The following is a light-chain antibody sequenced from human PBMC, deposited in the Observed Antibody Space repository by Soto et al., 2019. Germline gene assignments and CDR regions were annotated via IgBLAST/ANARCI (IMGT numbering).Light chain of an antibody. CDR1: QSIRSW. CDR3: QQYNSYPYT. J-gene: IGKJ2*01. CDR2: KAS. V-gene: IGKV1-5*03. Sequence: DIQLTQSPSTLSASVGDRVTITCRASQSIRSWLAWYQQKPGKAPKLLIYKASSLESEVPSRFSGSGSGTEFTLTISSLQPDDFATYYCQQYNSYPYTFGQGTKLEIK.